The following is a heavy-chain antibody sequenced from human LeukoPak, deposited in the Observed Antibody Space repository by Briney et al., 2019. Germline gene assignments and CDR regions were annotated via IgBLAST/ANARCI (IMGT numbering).Heavy chain of an antibody. Sequence: GGSLRLSCAASGFTFSSYAMHWVRQAPGKGLEWVAVISYDGSNKYYADSVKGRFTISRENSKNTLYLQMNSLRAEDTAVYYCASPVSRYYDILTGYYRSDYWGQGTLVTVSS. CDR3: ASPVSRYYDILTGYYRSDY. CDR2: ISYDGSNK. CDR1: GFTFSSYA. J-gene: IGHJ4*02. V-gene: IGHV3-30*04. D-gene: IGHD3-9*01.